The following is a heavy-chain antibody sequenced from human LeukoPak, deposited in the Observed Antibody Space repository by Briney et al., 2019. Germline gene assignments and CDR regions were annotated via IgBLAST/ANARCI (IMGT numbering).Heavy chain of an antibody. CDR1: GFTFSSYA. J-gene: IGHJ4*02. CDR3: AKGDCSSTSCNPMDY. Sequence: GGSLRLSCAASGFTFSSYAMSWVRQAPGKGLEWVSAISGSGGSTYYADSVKGRFTISRDNSKNTLYLQMNTLRSDDTAVYYCAKGDCSSTSCNPMDYWGQGTLVTVSS. D-gene: IGHD2-2*01. V-gene: IGHV3-23*01. CDR2: ISGSGGST.